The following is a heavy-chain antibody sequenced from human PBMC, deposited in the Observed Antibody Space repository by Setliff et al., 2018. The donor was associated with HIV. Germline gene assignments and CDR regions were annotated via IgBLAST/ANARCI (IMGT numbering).Heavy chain of an antibody. V-gene: IGHV1-18*01. CDR3: VRGVTRDISGYYRDEYFQH. CDR2: ISPYNGDT. Sequence: ASVKVSCKASGYRFNTYGISWVRQAPGQGLEWMGWISPYNGDTRFAQSLQGRVTLTTDTSTDTAYMEMRTLRSDDTAVYFCVRGVTRDISGYYRDEYFQHWGQGTPVTVSS. CDR1: GYRFNTYG. D-gene: IGHD3-22*01. J-gene: IGHJ1*01.